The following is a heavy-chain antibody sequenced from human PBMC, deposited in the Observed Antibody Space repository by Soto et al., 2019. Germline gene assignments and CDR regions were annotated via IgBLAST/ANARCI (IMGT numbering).Heavy chain of an antibody. CDR1: GGTFRNHV. D-gene: IGHD3-10*01. CDR3: ARDLEFRDGNISHLDY. V-gene: IGHV1-69*13. J-gene: IGHJ4*02. Sequence: GASVKVSCKASGGTFRNHVFNWVRQAPGQGLEWMGGIIPISGTPNYAQKFQGRVTITADASTNTVYLDVSSLRSQDTAVYYCARDLEFRDGNISHLDYWGQGTLVTVSS. CDR2: IIPISGTP.